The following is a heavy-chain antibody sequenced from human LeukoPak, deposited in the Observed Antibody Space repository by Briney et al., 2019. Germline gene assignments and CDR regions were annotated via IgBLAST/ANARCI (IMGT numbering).Heavy chain of an antibody. Sequence: GGSLRLSCAASGFTFSSYAMSWVRQAPGKGREWVSAISGSGGSTYYADSVKGRFTIARDNAKNSLYLQMNSLRAEDTAVYYCARGGTYYDILTGYSVLGYWGQGTLVTVSS. D-gene: IGHD3-9*01. CDR3: ARGGTYYDILTGYSVLGY. J-gene: IGHJ4*02. CDR1: GFTFSSYA. CDR2: ISGSGGST. V-gene: IGHV3-23*01.